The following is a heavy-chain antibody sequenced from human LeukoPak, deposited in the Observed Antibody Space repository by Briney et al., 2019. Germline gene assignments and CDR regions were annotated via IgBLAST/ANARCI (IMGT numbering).Heavy chain of an antibody. CDR1: GFTFSSYS. CDR2: IYSGGST. D-gene: IGHD6-19*01. V-gene: IGHV3-53*01. J-gene: IGHJ4*02. Sequence: GGSLRLSCAASGFTFSSYSVNWVRQAPGKGLEWVSVIYSGGSTYYADSVKGRFTISRDNSKNTLYLQMNSLRAEDTAVYYCARVGSGWLTFDYWGQGTLVTVSS. CDR3: ARVGSGWLTFDY.